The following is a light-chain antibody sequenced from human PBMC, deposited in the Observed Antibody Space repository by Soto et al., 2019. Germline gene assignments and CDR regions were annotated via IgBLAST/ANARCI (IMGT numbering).Light chain of an antibody. V-gene: IGLV2-11*01. Sequence: QSALTQPRSVSGSPGQSVTISCTGTSSDIGGYNYVSWYQQHPGKAPKLMIYTVTKRPSGVPDRFSGSKSDNTASLTISGLQADEEADYSCCSYAGSSSYVFGTGTKLTVL. CDR2: TVT. J-gene: IGLJ1*01. CDR1: SSDIGGYNY. CDR3: CSYAGSSSYV.